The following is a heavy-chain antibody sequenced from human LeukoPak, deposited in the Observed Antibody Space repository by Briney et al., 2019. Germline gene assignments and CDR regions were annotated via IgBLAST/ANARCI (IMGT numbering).Heavy chain of an antibody. Sequence: GGSLRLSCAAPGFTFDDYAMHWVRQAPGKGLEWVSLISGDGGSTHYADSVKGRFTISRDNSKNSLYLQMNSLRTEDTALYYCARKHLESSSWYLPFDYWGQGTLVTVSS. CDR1: GFTFDDYA. D-gene: IGHD6-13*01. CDR3: ARKHLESSSWYLPFDY. V-gene: IGHV3-43*02. CDR2: ISGDGGST. J-gene: IGHJ4*02.